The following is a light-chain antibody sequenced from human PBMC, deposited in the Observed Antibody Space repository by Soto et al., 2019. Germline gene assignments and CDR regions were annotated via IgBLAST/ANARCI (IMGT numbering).Light chain of an antibody. CDR1: SSDVGAYNY. V-gene: IGLV2-11*01. Sequence: QSALTQPRSVSGSPGQSVTISCTGTSSDVGAYNYVSWYQQHPGKAPKLMIFEVNKRPSGVSNRFSGSKSGNTASLTISGLKVEEEADYYCCSSGGSPTYVFGTGTKFTVL. CDR2: EVN. J-gene: IGLJ1*01. CDR3: CSSGGSPTYV.